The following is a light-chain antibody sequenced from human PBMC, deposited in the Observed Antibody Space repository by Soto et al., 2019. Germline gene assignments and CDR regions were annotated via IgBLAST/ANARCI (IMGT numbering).Light chain of an antibody. CDR3: QQYYSYPWT. J-gene: IGKJ1*01. Sequence: AIRMTQSPSSFSASTGDRVTITCRSSQGISSYLAWYQQKPGKAPKLLIYAAYTLQSGVPSRFRGSGSGKDFTLTISCLQSEDFATYYCQQYYSYPWTFGQWTKVEIK. V-gene: IGKV1-8*01. CDR1: QGISSY. CDR2: AAY.